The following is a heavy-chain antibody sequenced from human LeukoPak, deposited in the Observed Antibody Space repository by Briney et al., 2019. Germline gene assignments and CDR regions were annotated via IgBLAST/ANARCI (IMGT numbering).Heavy chain of an antibody. J-gene: IGHJ5*02. CDR1: GYTFTNFG. CDR2: ISAYNGNT. D-gene: IGHD1-7*01. V-gene: IGHV1-18*01. Sequence: ASVKVSCKASGYTFTNFGISWVRQAPGQGLEWMGWISAYNGNTNYAQRLQGRVTMTTDTSTSTAYMELRSLRSDDTAVYYCAITGTTYSNWFDPWGQGTLVTVSS. CDR3: AITGTTYSNWFDP.